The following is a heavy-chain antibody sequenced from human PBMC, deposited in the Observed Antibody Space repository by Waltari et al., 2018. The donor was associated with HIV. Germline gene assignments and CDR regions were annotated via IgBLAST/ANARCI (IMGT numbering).Heavy chain of an antibody. V-gene: IGHV4-59*01. CDR2: IDYTGST. CDR1: GDSISSFY. J-gene: IGHJ5*02. CDR3: ARLMRGRFDR. Sequence: QVQLQESGPGLVKPSETLSLTCTVSGDSISSFYWSWIRQPPGKGLEWIGYIDYTGSTNYNPALTSRVTISVDTSENQFSLKLSTVTAADTAVYCCARLMRGRFDRGGQGTLVTVSS.